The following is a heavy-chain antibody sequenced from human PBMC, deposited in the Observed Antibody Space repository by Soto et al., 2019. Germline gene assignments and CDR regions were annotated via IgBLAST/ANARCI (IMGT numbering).Heavy chain of an antibody. V-gene: IGHV1-18*01. D-gene: IGHD2-15*01. CDR2: ISAYNGNT. J-gene: IGHJ3*02. CDR1: GYTFTSYG. Sequence: QVQLVQSGAEVKKPGASVKVSCKASGYTFTSYGISWVRQAPGQGLEWMGWISAYNGNTNYAQKLQGRVTMTTDTSTSTAYMELRSLRSDDTAVYYCARVGWGYCRGGSCYQDAFDIWGQGTMVTVSS. CDR3: ARVGWGYCRGGSCYQDAFDI.